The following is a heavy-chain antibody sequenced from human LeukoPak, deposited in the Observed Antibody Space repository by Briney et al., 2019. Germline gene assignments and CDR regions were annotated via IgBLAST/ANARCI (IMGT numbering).Heavy chain of an antibody. V-gene: IGHV4-59*12. CDR2: IYYSGST. J-gene: IGHJ4*02. CDR1: GGSISSYY. Sequence: SETLSLTCTVSGGSISSYYWSWIRQPPGKGLEWLGYIYYSGSTNYNPSLKSRVTISVDTSKKQFSLNLTSVAAADTAVYYCARGEDGTGDYRPTYFDSWGQGTLVTVSS. CDR3: ARGEDGTGDYRPTYFDS. D-gene: IGHD4-17*01.